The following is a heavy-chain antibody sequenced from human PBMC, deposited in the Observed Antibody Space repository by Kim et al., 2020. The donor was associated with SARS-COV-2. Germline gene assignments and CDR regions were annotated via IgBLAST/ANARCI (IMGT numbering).Heavy chain of an antibody. J-gene: IGHJ5*02. D-gene: IGHD2-21*02. V-gene: IGHV4-39*01. CDR3: ARPYGGNSYWFDP. Sequence: YNPSLKSRVTISVDTSKNQFSLKLSSVTAADTAVYYCARPYGGNSYWFDPWGQGTLVTVSS.